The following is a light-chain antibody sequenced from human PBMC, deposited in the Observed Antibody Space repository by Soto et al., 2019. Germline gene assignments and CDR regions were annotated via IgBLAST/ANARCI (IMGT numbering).Light chain of an antibody. CDR1: SSNIGSTT. V-gene: IGLV1-44*01. Sequence: QSVLTQPPSASGTPGQRVTITCSGSSSNIGSTTVSWYQQLPGAAPKLLIYSNDQWPSGVPDRFSGYKSGSSASLAISGLQSEDEADYYCASWDDSLNGFVFGTGTKVTVL. J-gene: IGLJ1*01. CDR3: ASWDDSLNGFV. CDR2: SND.